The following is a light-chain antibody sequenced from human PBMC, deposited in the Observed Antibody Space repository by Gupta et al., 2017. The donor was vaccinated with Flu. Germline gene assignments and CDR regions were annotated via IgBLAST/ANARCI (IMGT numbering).Light chain of an antibody. J-gene: IGKJ2*03. CDR2: GAS. CDR3: QQYKSWPPYS. Sequence: EIVMTQSPATLSVSPGEGATLSCRASQTIGSTLAWYQQRPGQAPRLLIDGASSRATGIPARFSGSGSGTEFTLTISSLQSEDFAVYYCQQYKSWPPYSFGQGTKLELK. CDR1: QTIGST. V-gene: IGKV3-15*01.